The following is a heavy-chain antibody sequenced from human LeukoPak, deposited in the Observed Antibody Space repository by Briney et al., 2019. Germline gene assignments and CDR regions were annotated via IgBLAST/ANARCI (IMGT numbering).Heavy chain of an antibody. J-gene: IGHJ4*02. CDR1: GFTFSNYE. CDR3: ARTLRRTFDF. V-gene: IGHV3-48*03. CDR2: ISSSGSTI. Sequence: QSGGSLRLSCAASGFTFSNYEMNWVRQAPGKGLEWVSYISSSGSTIYYADSVKGRFTISRDNAKNSLYLQMNSLRAEDTAVYCCARTLRRTFDFWGQGTLVTVSS. D-gene: IGHD4-17*01.